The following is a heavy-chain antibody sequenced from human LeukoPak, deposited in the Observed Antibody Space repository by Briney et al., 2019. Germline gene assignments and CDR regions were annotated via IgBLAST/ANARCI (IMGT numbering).Heavy chain of an antibody. CDR3: TRYDILTGYYYFDC. Sequence: GGSLRLSCTASGFTFGDYAMSWVRQAPGKGLEWVGFIRSKAYGGTKEYAASVKGRFTISRDDSKSIAYLQMNSLKTEDTAVYYCTRYDILTGYYYFDCWGQGTLVTVSS. J-gene: IGHJ4*02. CDR1: GFTFGDYA. V-gene: IGHV3-49*04. D-gene: IGHD3-9*01. CDR2: IRSKAYGGTK.